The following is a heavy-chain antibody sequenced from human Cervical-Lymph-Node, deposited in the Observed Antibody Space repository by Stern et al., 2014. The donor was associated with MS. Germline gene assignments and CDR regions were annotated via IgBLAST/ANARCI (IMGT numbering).Heavy chain of an antibody. D-gene: IGHD2-2*01. Sequence: VQLVESGGGLVKPGGSLRLSCVASGFTVTNVWMNWVRQAPGQGLQWVGRIKGKSDGGTTDYAAPVKARFTISRDDSKNTLYLHMNSLKTEDTALYYCTTAPFSTPFDFWGPGTPVTVSS. CDR1: GFTVTNVW. CDR3: TTAPFSTPFDF. J-gene: IGHJ4*02. CDR2: IKGKSDGGTT. V-gene: IGHV3-15*01.